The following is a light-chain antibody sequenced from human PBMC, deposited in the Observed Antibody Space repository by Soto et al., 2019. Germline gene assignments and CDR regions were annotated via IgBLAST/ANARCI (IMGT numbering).Light chain of an antibody. CDR2: GAS. CDR1: ESLSGRY. V-gene: IGKV3-20*01. J-gene: IGKJ1*01. Sequence: EIVLTQSPGTLSLSPGERATLSCLASESLSGRYLAWYQQKPGQAPRLLIYGASSRATGIPDRFSGSGSGTDFTLTVSRLEPEDFAVYYCQHYGSSPTFGQGTKVDIK. CDR3: QHYGSSPT.